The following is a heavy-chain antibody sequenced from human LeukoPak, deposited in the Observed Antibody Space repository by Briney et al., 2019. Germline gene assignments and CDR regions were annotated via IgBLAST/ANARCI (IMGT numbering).Heavy chain of an antibody. CDR1: GFTFSSHS. CDR2: ISTSSSFI. Sequence: GGSLTLSCAASGFTFSSHSVSWVRQPPGKGLAWVSSISTSSSFIYYADSLKGRFTISRDNARNSLYLQMNSLRAEDTAVYYCARNYDFWSSPRGYMDVWGKGTTVTVSS. V-gene: IGHV3-21*01. CDR3: ARNYDFWSSPRGYMDV. J-gene: IGHJ6*03. D-gene: IGHD3-3*01.